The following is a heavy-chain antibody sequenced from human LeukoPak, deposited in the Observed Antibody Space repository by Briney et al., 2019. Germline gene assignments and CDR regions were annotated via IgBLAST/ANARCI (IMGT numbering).Heavy chain of an antibody. CDR2: ISGSGGST. D-gene: IGHD5-24*01. Sequence: TGGSLRLSCAASGFTFSSYAMSWVRQAPWKGLEWVSAISGSGGSTYYADSVKGRFTISRDNSKNTLYLQVNSLRAEDTAVYYCAKDHKDGYNFFDYWGQGTLVTVSS. CDR3: AKDHKDGYNFFDY. V-gene: IGHV3-23*01. CDR1: GFTFSSYA. J-gene: IGHJ4*02.